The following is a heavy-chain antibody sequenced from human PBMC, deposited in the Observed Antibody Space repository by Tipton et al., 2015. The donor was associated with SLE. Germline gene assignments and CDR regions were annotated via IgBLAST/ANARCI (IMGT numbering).Heavy chain of an antibody. V-gene: IGHV3-23*01. CDR1: GFPFPNHS. CDR3: ARVFSWSFDYFDMDV. CDR2: ILGGGGST. Sequence: SLRLSCAASGFPFPNHSMTWVRQAPGKGLEWVSGILGGGGSTYYADSVNGLFTISRDNSKNTLYLQMSGLRPEDTAIYYCARVFSWSFDYFDMDVWGKGTTVTVSS. D-gene: IGHD6-13*01. J-gene: IGHJ6*03.